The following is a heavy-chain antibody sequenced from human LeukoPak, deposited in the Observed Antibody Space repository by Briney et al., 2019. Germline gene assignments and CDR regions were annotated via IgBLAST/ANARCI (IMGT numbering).Heavy chain of an antibody. D-gene: IGHD1-20*01. Sequence: GGSLGLFCVTSGFTCTSYWMNWVRQARGKGLEWVGRIKSKADGETIDYAAPVKGRFTFSRDDSKNMLYLQMNSLKSEDTAVYYCSTLTSRGLSDSWGQGTLVTVSS. J-gene: IGHJ4*02. CDR3: STLTSRGLSDS. CDR2: IKSKADGETI. CDR1: GFTCTSYW. V-gene: IGHV3-15*01.